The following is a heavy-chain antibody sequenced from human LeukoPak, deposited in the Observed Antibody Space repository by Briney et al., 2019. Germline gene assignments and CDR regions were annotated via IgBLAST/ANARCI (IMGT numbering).Heavy chain of an antibody. Sequence: GGALEISCQGSGCSFTSYWIGWVRPVPGKGLGWVGIIYPGDSDTRYSPSFQGQVTISADKSISTAYLQWSSLKASDTAMYYCASLNEGGYYFDYWGQGTLVTVSS. CDR2: IYPGDSDT. D-gene: IGHD1-1*01. V-gene: IGHV5-51*01. CDR1: GCSFTSYW. J-gene: IGHJ4*02. CDR3: ASLNEGGYYFDY.